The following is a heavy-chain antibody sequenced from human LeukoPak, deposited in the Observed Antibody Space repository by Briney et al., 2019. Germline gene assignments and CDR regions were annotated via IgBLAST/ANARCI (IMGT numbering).Heavy chain of an antibody. V-gene: IGHV3-33*01. J-gene: IGHJ4*02. CDR2: IWYDGSNK. D-gene: IGHD3-22*01. CDR1: GFTFSSYG. Sequence: GGSLRLSCAASGFTFSSYGMHWVRQAPGKGLEWVAVIWYDGSNKYYADSVKGRFTISRDNSKNTLYLQMNSLRAEDTAVYYCARDHDYDSSGYSDYWGQGTLVTVSS. CDR3: ARDHDYDSSGYSDY.